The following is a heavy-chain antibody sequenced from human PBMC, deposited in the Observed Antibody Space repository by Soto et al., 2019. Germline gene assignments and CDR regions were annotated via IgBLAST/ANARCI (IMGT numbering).Heavy chain of an antibody. D-gene: IGHD6-13*01. CDR1: GGSFSGYY. J-gene: IGHJ4*02. CDR2: INHSGST. CDR3: ARRHSSSWYGRDY. V-gene: IGHV4-34*01. Sequence: SETLSLTCAVYGGSFSGYYWSWLRQPPGKGLEWFGEINHSGSTNYNPSLKSRVTISVDTSQNQYSLRLSSVTAADTAMYYWARRHSSSWYGRDYWRQGTLVTLSS.